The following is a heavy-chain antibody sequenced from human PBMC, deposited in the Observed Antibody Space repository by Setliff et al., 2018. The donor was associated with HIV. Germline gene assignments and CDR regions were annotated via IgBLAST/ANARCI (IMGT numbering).Heavy chain of an antibody. CDR1: GFTFSSYA. CDR3: ARGTRTAMAQGYYGMDV. J-gene: IGHJ6*02. Sequence: GGSLRLSCAASGFTFSSYAMGWVRRAPGKGLEWVSAISGSGGSTYYADSVKGRFTISRDNAKNSLYLQMNSLRAEDTAVYYCARGTRTAMAQGYYGMDVWGQGTTVTVSS. V-gene: IGHV3-23*01. D-gene: IGHD5-18*01. CDR2: ISGSGGST.